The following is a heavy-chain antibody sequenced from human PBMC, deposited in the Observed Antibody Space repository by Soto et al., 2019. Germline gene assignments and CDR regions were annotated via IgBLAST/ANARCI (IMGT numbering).Heavy chain of an antibody. V-gene: IGHV1-69*10. CDR2: IIPILGIA. CDR1: GGTFGSYA. J-gene: IGHJ4*02. D-gene: IGHD1-26*01. Sequence: ASVKVSCRASGGTFGSYAISWVRQAPGQGLEWMGGIIPILGIANYAQKFQGRVTITADKSTSTAYMELSSLRSEDTAVYYCARTPYSGSFLYFDYWGQGTLVTVSS. CDR3: ARTPYSGSFLYFDY.